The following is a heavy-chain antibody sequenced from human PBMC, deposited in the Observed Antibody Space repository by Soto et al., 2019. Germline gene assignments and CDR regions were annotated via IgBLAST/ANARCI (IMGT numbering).Heavy chain of an antibody. Sequence: GGSLRLSCAASGFTFSSYSMNWVRQAPGKGLEWVSYISSSSSTIYYADSVKGRFTISRDNAKNSLYLQMNSLRAEDTAVYYCARDLRDCSSTSCYTWFDPWGQGTLVTVSS. CDR2: ISSSSSTI. CDR1: GFTFSSYS. J-gene: IGHJ5*02. V-gene: IGHV3-48*01. D-gene: IGHD2-2*02. CDR3: ARDLRDCSSTSCYTWFDP.